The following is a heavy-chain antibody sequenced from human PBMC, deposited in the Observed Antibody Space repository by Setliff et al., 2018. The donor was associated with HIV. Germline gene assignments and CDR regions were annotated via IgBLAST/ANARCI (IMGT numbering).Heavy chain of an antibody. CDR1: GYSFSNYA. CDR3: ARALYGDYGGDLNWLDP. Sequence: ASVKVSCKASGYSFSNYAINWVRQAPGQGLGWMGWIKTDNGSPTYAQGFTGRFVFSVDTSVTTAYLQISSLKAEDTAVYYCARALYGDYGGDLNWLDPWGQGTLVTVSS. V-gene: IGHV7-4-1*02. J-gene: IGHJ5*02. D-gene: IGHD4-17*01. CDR2: IKTDNGSP.